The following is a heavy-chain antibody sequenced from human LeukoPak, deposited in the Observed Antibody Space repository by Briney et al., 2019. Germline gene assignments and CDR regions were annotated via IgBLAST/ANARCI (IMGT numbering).Heavy chain of an antibody. CDR3: ARGLVVPAAIYYYYYYMDV. D-gene: IGHD2-2*01. CDR1: GGSISSYY. CDR2: INTSGST. J-gene: IGHJ6*03. V-gene: IGHV4-4*07. Sequence: PSETLSLTCTVSGGSISSYYWSWIRQPAGKGLEWIGRINTSGSTNYNPSLKSRDTMSVDTSKNQFSLKLSSVTAADTAVYYCARGLVVPAAIYYYYYYMDVWGKGTTVTVSS.